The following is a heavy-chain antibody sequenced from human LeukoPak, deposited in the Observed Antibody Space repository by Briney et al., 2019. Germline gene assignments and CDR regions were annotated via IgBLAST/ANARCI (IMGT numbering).Heavy chain of an antibody. CDR2: INSDGSST. CDR1: GFTFNSYW. D-gene: IGHD2-15*01. Sequence: RGSLRLSCAASGFTFNSYWMHWVRQAPGKGLVWVSRINSDGSSTSYADSVKGRFTISRDNAKNTLYLQMNSLRAEDTAVYYCARSVAVVTATFGYWGQGTLVTVSS. CDR3: ARSVAVVTATFGY. J-gene: IGHJ4*02. V-gene: IGHV3-74*01.